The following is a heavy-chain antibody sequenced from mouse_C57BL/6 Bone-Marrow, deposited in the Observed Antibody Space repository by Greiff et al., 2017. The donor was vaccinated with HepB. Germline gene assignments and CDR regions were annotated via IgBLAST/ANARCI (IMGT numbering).Heavy chain of an antibody. CDR3: ARERLLPPMDY. Sequence: VQLQQSGPVLVKPGASVKMSCKASGYTFTDYYMNWVKQSHGKSLEWIGVINPYNGGTSYNQKFKGKATLTVDKSSSTAYMELNSLTSEDSAVYYCARERLLPPMDYWGQGTSVTVSS. V-gene: IGHV1-19*01. J-gene: IGHJ4*01. CDR1: GYTFTDYY. CDR2: INPYNGGT. D-gene: IGHD2-3*01.